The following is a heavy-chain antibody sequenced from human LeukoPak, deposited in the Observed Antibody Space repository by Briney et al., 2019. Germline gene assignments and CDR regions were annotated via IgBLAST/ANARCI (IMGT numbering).Heavy chain of an antibody. Sequence: GGSLRLSCAASGFSFNRYDMYWIRQAPGKGLEWVSAISGSGGSTYYADSVKGRFTISRDNSKNTLYLQMNSLRAEDTAVYYCAKDAGSSTYYDFWSGSDAFDIWGQGTMVTVSS. CDR1: GFSFNRYD. CDR2: ISGSGGST. D-gene: IGHD3-3*01. V-gene: IGHV3-23*01. CDR3: AKDAGSSTYYDFWSGSDAFDI. J-gene: IGHJ3*02.